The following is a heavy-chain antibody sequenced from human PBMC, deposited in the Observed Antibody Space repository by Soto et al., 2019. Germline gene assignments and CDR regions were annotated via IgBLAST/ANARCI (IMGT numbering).Heavy chain of an antibody. V-gene: IGHV2-70*11. Sequence: SGPTLVNPTQTLTLTCTFSGFSLSTSGMCVSWIRQPPGKALEWLARIDWDDDKYYSTSLKTRLTISKDTSKNQVVLTMTNMDPVDTATYYCARIRGDYSNYWYWFDPWGQGTLVTVSS. CDR3: ARIRGDYSNYWYWFDP. D-gene: IGHD4-4*01. CDR2: IDWDDDK. J-gene: IGHJ5*02. CDR1: GFSLSTSGMC.